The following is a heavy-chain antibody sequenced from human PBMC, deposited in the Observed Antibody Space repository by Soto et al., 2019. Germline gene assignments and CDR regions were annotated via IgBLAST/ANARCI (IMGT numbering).Heavy chain of an antibody. CDR2: IHNSGSP. CDR3: ARVVISGSYLDY. Sequence: PSETLSLTCSVSGASIYNGGYFWSWIRQSPGKGLEWIGHIHNSGSPYNNPSLKSRVTISADTSKNQFSLKLTSVTAADTAVYYCARVVISGSYLDYWGQGTLVTVSS. V-gene: IGHV4-30-4*01. CDR1: GASIYNGGYF. J-gene: IGHJ4*02. D-gene: IGHD1-26*01.